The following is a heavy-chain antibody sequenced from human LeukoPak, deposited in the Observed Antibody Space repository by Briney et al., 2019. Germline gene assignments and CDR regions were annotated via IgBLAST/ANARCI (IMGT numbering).Heavy chain of an antibody. V-gene: IGHV1-8*01. CDR1: GYTFTSYD. CDR3: ARGEGTAVTTYYYYYAMDV. J-gene: IGHJ6*02. Sequence: ASVKVSCKASGYTFTSYDISWVRQATGQGPEWMGWMNPNSGNTGYAQKFQGRVTMTRNTSISTAYMELSSLRSEDTAVYYCARGEGTAVTTYYYYYAMDVWGPGTTVTVSS. CDR2: MNPNSGNT. D-gene: IGHD4-17*01.